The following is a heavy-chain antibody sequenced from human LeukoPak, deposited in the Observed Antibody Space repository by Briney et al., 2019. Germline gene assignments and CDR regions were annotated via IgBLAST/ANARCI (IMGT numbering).Heavy chain of an antibody. CDR1: GGSFSGYY. D-gene: IGHD1-26*01. CDR2: INHSGST. Sequence: SETLSLTCAVYGGSFSGYYWSWIRQPPGKGLEWIGKINHSGSTNYNPSLKSRVTISVDTSKNQFSLKLSSVTAADTAVYYCARTYSGSYYARYYFDYWGQGTLVTVSS. J-gene: IGHJ4*02. V-gene: IGHV4-34*01. CDR3: ARTYSGSYYARYYFDY.